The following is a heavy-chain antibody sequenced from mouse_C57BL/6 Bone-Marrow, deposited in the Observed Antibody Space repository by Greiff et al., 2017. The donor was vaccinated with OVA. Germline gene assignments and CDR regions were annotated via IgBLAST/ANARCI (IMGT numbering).Heavy chain of an antibody. J-gene: IGHJ2*01. CDR2: IYPGDGDT. CDR3: ARNSSGLYFDY. V-gene: IGHV1-82*01. Sequence: VQLQQSGPELVKPGDSVKISCKASGYAFSSSWMNWVKQRPGKGLEWIGRIYPGDGDTNYNGKFKGKATLTADKSSSTAYMQLSSLTSEDSAVYFCARNSSGLYFDYWGQGTTLTGSS. D-gene: IGHD3-2*02. CDR1: GYAFSSSW.